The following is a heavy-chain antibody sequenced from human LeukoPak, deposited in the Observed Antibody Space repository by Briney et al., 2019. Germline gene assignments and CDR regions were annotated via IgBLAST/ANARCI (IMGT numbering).Heavy chain of an antibody. V-gene: IGHV3-21*01. Sequence: GGSLRLSCAASGFTSSSYSMNWVRQAPGKGLEWVSSISSSSSYIYYADSVKGRFTISRDNAKNSLYLQMNSLRAEDTAVYYCARHPLVGATLIDYWGQGTLVTVSS. D-gene: IGHD1-26*01. J-gene: IGHJ4*02. CDR1: GFTSSSYS. CDR2: ISSSSSYI. CDR3: ARHPLVGATLIDY.